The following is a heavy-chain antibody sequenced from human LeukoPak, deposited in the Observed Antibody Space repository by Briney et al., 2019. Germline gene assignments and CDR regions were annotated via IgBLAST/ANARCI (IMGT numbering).Heavy chain of an antibody. D-gene: IGHD1-26*01. J-gene: IGHJ4*02. CDR1: GGTFSSYA. V-gene: IGHV1-18*01. CDR2: ISAYNGNT. Sequence: GASVKVSCKASGGTFSSYAISWVRQAPGQGLEWIGWISAYNGNTNYAQKLQGRVTMTTDTSTSTAYMELRSLRSDDTAVYYCARDPGSGSYYGEGPFDYWGQGTLVTVSS. CDR3: ARDPGSGSYYGEGPFDY.